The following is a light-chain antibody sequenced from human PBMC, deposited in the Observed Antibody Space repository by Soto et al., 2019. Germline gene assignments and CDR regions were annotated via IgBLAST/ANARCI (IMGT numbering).Light chain of an antibody. V-gene: IGLV2-14*03. J-gene: IGLJ2*01. CDR3: SSYASSSTLV. Sequence: QSALTQPASVSGSPGQSITIACTGTSSDVGGYNSVSWYQQHTGKVPKLIIYDGKNRPSGVSWRFSGSKSGNTASLTVSGLQAEDEADYYCSSYASSSTLVFGGGTKLTVL. CDR2: DGK. CDR1: SSDVGGYNS.